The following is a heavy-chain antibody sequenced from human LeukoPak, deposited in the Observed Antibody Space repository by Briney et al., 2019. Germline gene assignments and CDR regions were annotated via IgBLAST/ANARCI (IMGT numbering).Heavy chain of an antibody. CDR3: ASPWPYSGYAYYFDY. V-gene: IGHV1-2*02. CDR1: GYTFTGYY. CDR2: INPNSGGT. Sequence: ASVKVSCKASGYTFTGYYTHWVRQAPGQGLEWMGWINPNSGGTDYAQNFQGRVTMTSDTSISTAYMELSRLRSDDTAVYYCASPWPYSGYAYYFDYWGQGTLVTVSS. J-gene: IGHJ4*02. D-gene: IGHD5-12*01.